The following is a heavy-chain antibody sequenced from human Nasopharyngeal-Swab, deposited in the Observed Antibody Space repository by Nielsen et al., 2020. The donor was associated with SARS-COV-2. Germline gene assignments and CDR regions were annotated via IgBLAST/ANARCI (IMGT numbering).Heavy chain of an antibody. CDR2: IYYSGST. CDR1: CCPISSYF. J-gene: IGHJ4*02. Sequence: GSLRLSFTVSCCPISSYFWSLIRQPPGKGLEWIGYIYYSGSTNYNPSLKSRVTISVDTSKNQFSLKLSSVNAADTAVYYCARSSSGWYDYWGQGTLVTGSS. V-gene: IGHV4-59*01. D-gene: IGHD6-19*01. CDR3: ARSSSGWYDY.